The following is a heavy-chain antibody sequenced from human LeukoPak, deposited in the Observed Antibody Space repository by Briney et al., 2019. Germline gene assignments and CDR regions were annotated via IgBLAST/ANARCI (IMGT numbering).Heavy chain of an antibody. Sequence: GASVKVSCKASGYTFTSYGISWVRQAPGQGLEWMGWISAYNGNTNYAQKLQVRVTMTTDTSTSTAYMELRSLRSDDTAVCYCARDSRWLSLKADAFDIWGQGTMVTVSS. D-gene: IGHD3-22*01. CDR2: ISAYNGNT. V-gene: IGHV1-18*01. CDR3: ARDSRWLSLKADAFDI. J-gene: IGHJ3*02. CDR1: GYTFTSYG.